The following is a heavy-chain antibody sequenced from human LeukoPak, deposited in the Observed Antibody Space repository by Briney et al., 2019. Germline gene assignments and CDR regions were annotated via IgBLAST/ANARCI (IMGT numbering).Heavy chain of an antibody. J-gene: IGHJ4*01. D-gene: IGHD5-12*01. V-gene: IGHV1-18*01. Sequence: ASVKVSCKASGYTFTNFGVSWVRQAPGQGLEWMGWISAYNGNTDFAQKFQGRVTLTIETSTATAYMDLRGLKSDDTAVYYCARDRYSGAYSFDYWGHGTLVTVSS. CDR2: ISAYNGNT. CDR1: GYTFTNFG. CDR3: ARDRYSGAYSFDY.